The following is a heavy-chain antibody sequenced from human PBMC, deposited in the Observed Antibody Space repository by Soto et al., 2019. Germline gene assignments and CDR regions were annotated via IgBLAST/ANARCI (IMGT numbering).Heavy chain of an antibody. CDR2: ISYDGSNK. J-gene: IGHJ4*02. Sequence: GGSLRLSCAASGFTFSSYAMHWVRQAPGKGLEWVAVISYDGSNKYYADSVKGRFTISRDNSKNTLYLQMNSLRAEDTAVYYCARAIGYDYVSGFDYWGQGTLVTVSS. V-gene: IGHV3-30-3*01. D-gene: IGHD3-16*01. CDR1: GFTFSSYA. CDR3: ARAIGYDYVSGFDY.